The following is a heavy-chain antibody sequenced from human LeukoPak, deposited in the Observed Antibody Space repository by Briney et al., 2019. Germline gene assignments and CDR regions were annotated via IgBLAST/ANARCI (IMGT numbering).Heavy chain of an antibody. CDR2: ISSSSSYI. J-gene: IGHJ4*02. D-gene: IGHD5-18*01. CDR1: GFTFSSYS. Sequence: GGSLRLSCAASGFTFSSYSMNWVRQAPGKGLELVSSISSSSSYIYYADSVKGRFTISRDNAKNSLYLQMNSLRAEDTAVYYCARGFVDTAMVGYWGQGTLVTVSS. CDR3: ARGFVDTAMVGY. V-gene: IGHV3-21*01.